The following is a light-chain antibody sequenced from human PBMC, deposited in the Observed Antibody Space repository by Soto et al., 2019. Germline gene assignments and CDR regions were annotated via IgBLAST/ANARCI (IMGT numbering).Light chain of an antibody. CDR2: DAS. J-gene: IGKJ2*01. CDR3: QQYNSYPYT. V-gene: IGKV1-5*01. CDR1: QSLNSW. Sequence: DIQMTQSPSTLSASVGDRVTITCLASQSLNSWLAWYQQKPGKAPKLLIYDASSLESGVPSRFSGSESGTEFTLTITSLQPDDFATYYCQQYNSYPYTFGQGTKVDIK.